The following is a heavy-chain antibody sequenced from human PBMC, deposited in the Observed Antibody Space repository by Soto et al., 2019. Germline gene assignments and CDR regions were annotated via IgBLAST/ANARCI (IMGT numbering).Heavy chain of an antibody. CDR3: ARDRVAAAGTTVFDY. J-gene: IGHJ4*02. CDR1: GGTFSSYA. Sequence: VQLVQSGAEVKKPGSSVKVSCKASGGTFSSYAISWVRQAPGQGLEWMGGIIPIFGTANYAQKFQGRVTITADDDTRTAYMELSSLRSEDTAVYYCARDRVAAAGTTVFDYWGQGTLVTVSS. D-gene: IGHD6-13*01. CDR2: IIPIFGTA. V-gene: IGHV1-69*01.